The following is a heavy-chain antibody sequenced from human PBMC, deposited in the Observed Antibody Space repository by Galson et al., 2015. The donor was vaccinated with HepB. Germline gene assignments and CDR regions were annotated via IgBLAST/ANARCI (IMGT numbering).Heavy chain of an antibody. CDR3: ATDGGMATVRKYFDY. J-gene: IGHJ4*02. Sequence: SLRLSCAASGFTFSSYWMHWVRQAPGKGLVWVSRINSDGSSTSYADSVKGRFTISRDNAKNTLYLQMNSLRAEDTAVYYCATDGGMATVRKYFDYWGQGTLVTVSS. CDR1: GFTFSSYW. V-gene: IGHV3-74*01. D-gene: IGHD5-24*01. CDR2: INSDGSST.